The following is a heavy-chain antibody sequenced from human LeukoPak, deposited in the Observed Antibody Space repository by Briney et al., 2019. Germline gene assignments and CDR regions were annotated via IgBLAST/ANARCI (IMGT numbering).Heavy chain of an antibody. CDR3: ASDHIVVVIGSWYYYGMDV. Sequence: PGGSLRLSCAASGFTFSSYSMNWVRQAPGKGLEWVSSISSSSSYIYYADSVKGRFTISRDNAKNSLYLQMNSLRAEDTAVYYCASDHIVVVIGSWYYYGMDVWGQGTTVTVSS. V-gene: IGHV3-21*01. D-gene: IGHD3-22*01. J-gene: IGHJ6*02. CDR1: GFTFSSYS. CDR2: ISSSSSYI.